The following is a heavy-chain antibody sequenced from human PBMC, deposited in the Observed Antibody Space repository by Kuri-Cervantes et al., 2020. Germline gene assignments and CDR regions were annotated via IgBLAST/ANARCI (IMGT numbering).Heavy chain of an antibody. Sequence: GGSLRLSCAASGFTFSTYAMTWVRQAPGKGLKWVSAVSGSGGSTYYADSVKGRFTISRDNSNNMLYLQMNSLRAEDTAVYYCARAVAGSGYYYYYYMDVWGKGTTVTVSS. CDR1: GFTFSTYA. CDR3: ARAVAGSGYYYYYYMDV. CDR2: VSGSGGST. V-gene: IGHV3-23*01. D-gene: IGHD6-19*01. J-gene: IGHJ6*03.